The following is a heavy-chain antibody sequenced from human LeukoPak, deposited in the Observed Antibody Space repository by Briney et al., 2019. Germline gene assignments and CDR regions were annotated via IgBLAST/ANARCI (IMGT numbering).Heavy chain of an antibody. J-gene: IGHJ4*02. D-gene: IGHD3-3*01. CDR1: LVSISSDY. Sequence: SETLSLTCTVSLVSISSDYWSWIRQPAGKGLEWIGRIYSSGSTNYNPSLKSRVNMSVDTSKNQFSLKLSSVTAADTAAYYCVGWSATRIDYWGQGTLVTVSS. V-gene: IGHV4-4*07. CDR2: IYSSGST. CDR3: VGWSATRIDY.